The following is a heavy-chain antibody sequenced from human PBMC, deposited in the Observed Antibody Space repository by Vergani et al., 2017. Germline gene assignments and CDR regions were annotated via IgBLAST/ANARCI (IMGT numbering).Heavy chain of an antibody. CDR3: ARGDIIIVPAAEVLDY. CDR1: GFIFSDSD. V-gene: IGHV3-11*04. D-gene: IGHD2-2*01. CDR2: ISTSGTNI. Sequence: QVHLVESGGGLVKPGGSLRLSCAASGFIFSDSDMSWVRQAPGKGLEWVSYISTSGTNIYYGDSVKGRFTCSRDNAKNALYLQMISLRVEDTAVYYCARGDIIIVPAAEVLDYWGQGTLVTVSS. J-gene: IGHJ4*02.